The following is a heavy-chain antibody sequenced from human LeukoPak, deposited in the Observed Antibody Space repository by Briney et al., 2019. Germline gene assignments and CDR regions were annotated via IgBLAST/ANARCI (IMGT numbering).Heavy chain of an antibody. Sequence: SQTLSLTCTVSGGSISSGGYYWSWIRQHPGTGLEWIGYIYYSGSTYYNPSLKSRVTISVDTSKNQFSLKLSSVTAADTAVYYCARGGRRDGYNFDYWGQGTLVTVS. CDR2: IYYSGST. CDR1: GGSISSGGYY. V-gene: IGHV4-31*03. CDR3: ARGGRRDGYNFDY. D-gene: IGHD5-24*01. J-gene: IGHJ4*02.